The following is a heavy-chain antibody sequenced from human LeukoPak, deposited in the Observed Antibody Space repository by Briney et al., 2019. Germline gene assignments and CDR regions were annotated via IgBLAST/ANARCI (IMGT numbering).Heavy chain of an antibody. V-gene: IGHV1-2*02. CDR1: GYTFTGYY. Sequence: ASVKVSCKAPGYTFTGYYMHWVRQAPGQGLEWMGWINPNSGGTNYAQKFQGRVTMTRDTSISTAYMELSRLRSDDTAVYYCARGDYYDSSGLLTDWGQGTLVTVSS. CDR2: INPNSGGT. D-gene: IGHD3-22*01. J-gene: IGHJ4*02. CDR3: ARGDYYDSSGLLTD.